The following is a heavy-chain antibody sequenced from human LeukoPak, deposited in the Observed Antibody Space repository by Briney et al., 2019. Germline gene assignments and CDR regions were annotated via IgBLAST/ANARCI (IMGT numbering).Heavy chain of an antibody. D-gene: IGHD2-2*01. CDR1: GGSISSGGYY. V-gene: IGHV4-31*03. CDR2: IYYSGST. CDR3: ARTYTDIVVVPAAVNWFDP. J-gene: IGHJ5*02. Sequence: NASETLSLTCTVSGGSISSGGYYWSWIRQHPGKGLEWIGYIYYSGSTYYNPSLKSRVTISVDTSKNQFSLKVSSVTAADTAVYYCARTYTDIVVVPAAVNWFDPWGQGTLVTVSS.